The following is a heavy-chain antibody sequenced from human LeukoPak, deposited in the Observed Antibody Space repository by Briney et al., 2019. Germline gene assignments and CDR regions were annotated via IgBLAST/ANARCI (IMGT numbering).Heavy chain of an antibody. D-gene: IGHD3-9*01. CDR1: GYTFTSYG. V-gene: IGHV1-18*01. Sequence: ASVKVSCKASGYTFTSYGISWVRQAPGQGLEWMGWISTYNGNTNYAQKLQGRVAMTTDTSTNTAYMELRSLRSDDTAVFYCARDQAVGYFDWLPLDYWGQGTLVTVSS. CDR2: ISTYNGNT. CDR3: ARDQAVGYFDWLPLDY. J-gene: IGHJ4*02.